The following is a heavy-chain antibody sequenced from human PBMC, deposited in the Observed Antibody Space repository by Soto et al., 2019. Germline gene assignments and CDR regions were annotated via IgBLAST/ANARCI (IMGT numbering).Heavy chain of an antibody. CDR3: ARSVAVPGAHIDY. Sequence: SQTLSLTCTVSGGSISGSYWSWIRQSPGKGLEWLGYVYYTGSTNYSPSLRSRVSISVDTSKNEFSLRLSSVTAADTAVYFCARSVAVPGAHIDYWGQGTQVTVSS. CDR1: GGSISGSY. D-gene: IGHD6-19*01. CDR2: VYYTGST. J-gene: IGHJ4*02. V-gene: IGHV4-59*01.